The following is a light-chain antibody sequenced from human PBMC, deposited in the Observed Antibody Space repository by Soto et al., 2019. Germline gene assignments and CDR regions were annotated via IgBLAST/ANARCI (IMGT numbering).Light chain of an antibody. CDR3: MQATHWPRT. J-gene: IGKJ1*01. CDR1: QSLLYSDGNTY. Sequence: DVVMTQSPLSLPVTLGQPASISCRSSQSLLYSDGNTYLNWFHQRPGQSPRRLLYKVSIRDSGVTDRFSGNGSGTGFTLSISSVEADDVGIYCCMQATHWPRTFGQGTRLDIK. CDR2: KVS. V-gene: IGKV2-30*01.